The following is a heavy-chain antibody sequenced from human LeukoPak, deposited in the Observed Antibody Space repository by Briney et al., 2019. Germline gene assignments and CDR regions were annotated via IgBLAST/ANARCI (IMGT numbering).Heavy chain of an antibody. J-gene: IGHJ5*02. CDR3: ARVVAVAGTNRPYNWFDP. V-gene: IGHV4-34*01. CDR2: INHSEST. Sequence: SETLSLTCAVYGGSFSGYYWSWIRQPPGKGLEWIGQINHSESTNYNPSLKSRVTISVDTSKNQFSLKLSSVTAADTAVYYCARVVAVAGTNRPYNWFDPWGQGTLVTVSS. CDR1: GGSFSGYY. D-gene: IGHD6-19*01.